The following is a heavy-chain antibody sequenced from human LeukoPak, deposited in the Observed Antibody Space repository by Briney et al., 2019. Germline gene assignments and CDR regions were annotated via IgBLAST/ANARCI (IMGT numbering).Heavy chain of an antibody. Sequence: GGSLRLSCAASGFTFSTYGMHWVRQAPGKGLEWVSYISSSSSTIYYADSVKGRFTISRDNAKNSLYLQMNSLRAEDTAVYYCASQTYGDEFDYWGQGTLVTVSS. V-gene: IGHV3-48*01. CDR1: GFTFSTYG. CDR3: ASQTYGDEFDY. J-gene: IGHJ4*02. CDR2: ISSSSSTI. D-gene: IGHD4-17*01.